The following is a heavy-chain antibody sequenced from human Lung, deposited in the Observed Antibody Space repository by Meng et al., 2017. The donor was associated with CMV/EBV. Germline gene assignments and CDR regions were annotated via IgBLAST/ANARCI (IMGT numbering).Heavy chain of an antibody. CDR3: ARDRQNSNYGSTDY. J-gene: IGHJ4*02. CDR1: GFDFSTYS. D-gene: IGHD4-11*01. V-gene: IGHV3-21*06. Sequence: GECXKISXLGSGFDFSTYSMNWFRQAPGKGPEWVSSISSSSSYIYYADSVKGRFTVSRNNANDSLYLQMNSLRAEDTGVYYCARDRQNSNYGSTDYWGQGTLVTVSS. CDR2: ISSSSSYI.